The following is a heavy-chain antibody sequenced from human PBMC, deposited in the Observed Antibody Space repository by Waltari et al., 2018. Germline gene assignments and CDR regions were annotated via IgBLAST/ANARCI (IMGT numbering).Heavy chain of an antibody. Sequence: QVQLVQSGSELKKPGASVTIFCKASGYIFTSYAINWLRQAPGKGPELMGSITTNTGNPTYAQGFRGRFVFSLDTSVNTAYLEINSLKTEDTAIYYCAREVVPSRTIVVNWFDPWGQGTQVTVSS. V-gene: IGHV7-4-1*02. D-gene: IGHD2-2*01. CDR1: GYIFTSYA. CDR3: AREVVPSRTIVVNWFDP. J-gene: IGHJ5*02. CDR2: ITTNTGNP.